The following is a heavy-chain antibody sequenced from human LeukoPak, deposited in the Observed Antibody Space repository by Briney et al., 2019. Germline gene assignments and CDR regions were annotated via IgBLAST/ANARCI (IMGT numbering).Heavy chain of an antibody. CDR2: IIPIFGTA. Sequence: GASVKVSCKASGGTFSSYAISWVRQAPGQGLEWMGGIIPIFGTANYAQKFQGRVTITADESTSTAYMELSSLRSEDTAVYYCAKNLPQRNWFDPWGQGTLVTVSS. CDR3: AKNLPQRNWFDP. D-gene: IGHD1-14*01. J-gene: IGHJ5*02. V-gene: IGHV1-69*01. CDR1: GGTFSSYA.